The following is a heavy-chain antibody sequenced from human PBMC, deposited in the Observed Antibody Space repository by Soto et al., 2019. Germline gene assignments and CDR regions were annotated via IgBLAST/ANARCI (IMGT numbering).Heavy chain of an antibody. Sequence: EVQLVESGGGLIQPGGSLRLSCAASGFTISSNYMSWVRQAPGKGLEGVSVIYSGGSTYYADSVKGRFTISRDNSRNTLYPQMNSLRAEDTAGYYCARGQGSSWYYYGMDVWGQGTTVTVSS. CDR3: ARGQGSSWYYYGMDV. CDR2: IYSGGST. D-gene: IGHD6-13*01. J-gene: IGHJ6*02. V-gene: IGHV3-53*01. CDR1: GFTISSNY.